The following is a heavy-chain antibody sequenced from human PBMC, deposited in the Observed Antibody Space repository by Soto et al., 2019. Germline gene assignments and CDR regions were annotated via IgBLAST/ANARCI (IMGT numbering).Heavy chain of an antibody. Sequence: QVQLVPSGAEVKKPGSSVKVSCKASGGNFNSYAISWVRQAPGQGPEWMGGIIPMSGIPNYAQKIQGRVTMTADKSTNTGYVEVTNLRYEDTAVYYCARRGRESANWFDPWGQGTLVTVSS. CDR3: ARRGRESANWFDP. D-gene: IGHD3-10*01. V-gene: IGHV1-69*17. CDR2: IIPMSGIP. J-gene: IGHJ5*02. CDR1: GGNFNSYA.